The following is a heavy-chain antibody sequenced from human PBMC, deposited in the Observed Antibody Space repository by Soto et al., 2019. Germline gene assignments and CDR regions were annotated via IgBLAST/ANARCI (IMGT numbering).Heavy chain of an antibody. CDR3: ARGYKQAAITMIVVVPLMDV. CDR1: VFTFSSYA. V-gene: IGHV3-30-3*01. D-gene: IGHD3-22*01. J-gene: IGHJ6*02. CDR2: ISYDGSNK. Sequence: GSLRLSCAASVFTFSSYAMHWVRQGPGKGLEWVAVISYDGSNKYFADSVKGRSTISRDNSKNTLYLQMNSLRAEDTAVYYCARGYKQAAITMIVVVPLMDVWGQGTTVTVSS.